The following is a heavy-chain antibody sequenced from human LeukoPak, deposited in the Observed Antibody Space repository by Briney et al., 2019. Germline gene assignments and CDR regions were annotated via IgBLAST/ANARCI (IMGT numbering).Heavy chain of an antibody. CDR2: ISAYNGNT. J-gene: IGHJ6*02. D-gene: IGHD2-15*01. Sequence: ASVKVSCKASGGTFSSYAISWVRQAPGQGLEWMGWISAYNGNTNYAQKLQGRVTMTTDTSTSTAYMELRSLRSDDTAVYYCAREGLLGYCSGGSCYSYYYYGMDVWGQGTTVTVSS. V-gene: IGHV1-18*01. CDR3: AREGLLGYCSGGSCYSYYYYGMDV. CDR1: GGTFSSYA.